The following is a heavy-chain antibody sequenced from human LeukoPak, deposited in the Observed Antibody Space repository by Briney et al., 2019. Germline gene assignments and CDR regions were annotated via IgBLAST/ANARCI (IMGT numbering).Heavy chain of an antibody. CDR3: ARDHKYDSHYGMDV. CDR1: GGTFSSYA. J-gene: IGHJ6*02. Sequence: SVKVSCKASGGTFSSYAISWARQAPGQGLEWMGGIIPIFGTANYAQKFQGRVTITADESTSTAYMELSSLRSEDTAVYYCARDHKYDSHYGMDVWGQGTTVTVSS. V-gene: IGHV1-69*13. D-gene: IGHD3-3*01. CDR2: IIPIFGTA.